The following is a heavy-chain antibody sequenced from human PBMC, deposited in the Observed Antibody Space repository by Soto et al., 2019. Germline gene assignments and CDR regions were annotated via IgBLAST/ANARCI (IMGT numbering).Heavy chain of an antibody. Sequence: EVQLVESGGGLVQPGGSLRLSCVASGFTFMSSFMGWVRQAPGKGLEWVANINQDGGVTYYVESVEGRFTIFRDNPKDSLYLQMHSLRAEDTAVYYCARYYRGSGRYFFDYWGQGTLVTVSS. J-gene: IGHJ4*02. D-gene: IGHD6-19*01. CDR3: ARYYRGSGRYFFDY. CDR1: GFTFMSSF. CDR2: INQDGGVT. V-gene: IGHV3-7*03.